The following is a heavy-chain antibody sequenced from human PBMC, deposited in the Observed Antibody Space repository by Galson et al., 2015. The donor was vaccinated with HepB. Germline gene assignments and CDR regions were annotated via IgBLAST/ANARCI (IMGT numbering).Heavy chain of an antibody. CDR3: TTDPEYDFLGGASYYFDY. CDR1: GFTFSYAW. V-gene: IGHV3-15*01. CDR2: IKSKTDGGTT. J-gene: IGHJ4*02. D-gene: IGHD3-3*01. Sequence: SLRLSCAGSGFTFSYAWMNWVRRAPGKGLEWLGRIKSKTDGGTTDYAAPVKGRFTISRDDSKNTVYLQMSSLKTEDTAMYYCTTDPEYDFLGGASYYFDYWGQGTLVTVSS.